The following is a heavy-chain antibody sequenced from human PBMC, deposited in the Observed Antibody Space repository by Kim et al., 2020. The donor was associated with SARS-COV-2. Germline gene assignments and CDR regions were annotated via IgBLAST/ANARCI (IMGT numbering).Heavy chain of an antibody. CDR2: ISDSGEST. CDR1: GFTLSSYA. Sequence: GGSLRLSCAASGFTLSSYAMSWVRQAPGKGLEWVSAISDSGESTYYAESVKGRFTTSRDTSKNTLHLQMNSLRVEDTAIYYCAKEEVAGGFRWVDPWGQGTLVTVSS. CDR3: AKEEVAGGFRWVDP. V-gene: IGHV3-23*01. D-gene: IGHD6-13*01. J-gene: IGHJ5*02.